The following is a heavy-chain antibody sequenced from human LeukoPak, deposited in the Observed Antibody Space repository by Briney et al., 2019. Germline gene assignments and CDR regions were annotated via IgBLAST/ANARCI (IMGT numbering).Heavy chain of an antibody. CDR1: GYTFTSYG. J-gene: IGHJ6*03. CDR3: ARLAIAAAVNYYYYYMDV. Sequence: ASVKVSCKASGYTFTSYGISWVRQAPGQGLEWMGWISAYNGNTNYAQKLQSRVTMTTDTSTSTAYMELRSLRSDDTAVYYCARLAIAAAVNYYYYYMDVWGKGTTVTVSS. V-gene: IGHV1-18*01. CDR2: ISAYNGNT. D-gene: IGHD6-13*01.